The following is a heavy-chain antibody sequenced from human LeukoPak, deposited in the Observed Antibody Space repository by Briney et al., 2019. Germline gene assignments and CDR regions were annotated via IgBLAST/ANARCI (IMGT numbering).Heavy chain of an antibody. V-gene: IGHV3-11*01. Sequence: GGSLRLSCAASGFTFSDYYMSWIRQAPGKGLEWVSYISSSGSTIYYADSAKGRFTISRDNAKNSLYLKMNSLRAEATAVYSCARVGSWVTFFGYWGQGTLVTVSS. CDR2: ISSSGSTI. J-gene: IGHJ4*02. CDR3: ARVGSWVTFFGY. D-gene: IGHD6-13*01. CDR1: GFTFSDYY.